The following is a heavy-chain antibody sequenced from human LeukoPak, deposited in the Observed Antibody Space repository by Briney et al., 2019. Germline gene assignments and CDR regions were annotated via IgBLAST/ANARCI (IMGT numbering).Heavy chain of an antibody. V-gene: IGHV3-11*03. CDR2: ISSSSSYT. J-gene: IGHJ4*02. CDR3: ARSPLYTSTLFDC. Sequence: SGGSLRLSCAASGFTFCDYYMSWIREAPGKGLECVSYISSSSSYTKYADSVKGRFTISRDNAKNSLYMQMNSLRAEDTAVYYCARSPLYTSTLFDCWGQGTLVTVST. D-gene: IGHD6-13*01. CDR1: GFTFCDYY.